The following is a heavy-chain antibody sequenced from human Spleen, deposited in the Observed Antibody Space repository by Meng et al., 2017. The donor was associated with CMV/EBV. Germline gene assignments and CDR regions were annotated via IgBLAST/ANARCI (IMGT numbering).Heavy chain of an antibody. CDR3: ARDYYDSSGYWYGMDV. D-gene: IGHD3-22*01. CDR2: ICSSGST. V-gene: IGHV3-53*01. CDR1: GFTVSTNY. Sequence: GESLKISCAASGFTVSTNYMIWVRQAPGKGLEWVSVICSSGSTYYTDSVKGRFTISRDNSKRTLYLQMSSLRAEDTAVYYCARDYYDSSGYWYGMDVWGQGTTVTVSS. J-gene: IGHJ6*02.